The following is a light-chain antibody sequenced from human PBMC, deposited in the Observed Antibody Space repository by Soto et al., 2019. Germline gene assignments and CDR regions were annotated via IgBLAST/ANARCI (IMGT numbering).Light chain of an antibody. CDR2: DVS. Sequence: QAVVTQPRSVSGSPRQSVTISCAGASSDVGAYDYVSWYQQHPGKAPKLMIYDVSERPSGVPDRFSGSKSGSTASLTISGLQAEDEAEYYCCSYAGNYTLVFGGGTKLTVL. CDR1: SSDVGAYDY. J-gene: IGLJ2*01. CDR3: CSYAGNYTLV. V-gene: IGLV2-11*01.